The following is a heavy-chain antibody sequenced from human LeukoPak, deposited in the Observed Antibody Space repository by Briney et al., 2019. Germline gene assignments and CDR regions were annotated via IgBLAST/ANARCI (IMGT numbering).Heavy chain of an antibody. V-gene: IGHV1-69*04. J-gene: IGHJ6*02. CDR3: ARDVGSCSSTSCYKGYYYYGMDV. CDR2: IIPIFGIA. D-gene: IGHD2-2*02. CDR1: GGTFSSYA. Sequence: GASVKVSCKASGGTFSSYAISWVRQAPGQGLEWMGRIIPIFGIANYAQKFQGRVTITADKSTSTAYMGLSSLRSEDTAVYYCARDVGSCSSTSCYKGYYYYGMDVWGQGTTVTVSS.